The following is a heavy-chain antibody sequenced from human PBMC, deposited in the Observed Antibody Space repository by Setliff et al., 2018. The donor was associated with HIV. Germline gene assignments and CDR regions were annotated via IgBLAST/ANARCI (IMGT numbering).Heavy chain of an antibody. CDR2: ISYSGST. CDR3: AKSPGFSGYGGSG. J-gene: IGHJ4*02. D-gene: IGHD5-12*01. V-gene: IGHV4-34*01. Sequence: SETLSLTCAVYGGSFSDYSWSWIRQPPGKGLEWIGEISYSGSTNYNPSLKSRVTISIDTSKNQFFLRLTSVTAADTAVYYCAKSPGFSGYGGSGWGQGTLVTVSS. CDR1: GGSFSDYS.